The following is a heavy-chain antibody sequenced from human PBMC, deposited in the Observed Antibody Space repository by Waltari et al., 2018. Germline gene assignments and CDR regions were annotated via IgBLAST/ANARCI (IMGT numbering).Heavy chain of an antibody. J-gene: IGHJ4*02. CDR2: FDPEECET. CDR1: GYTLTELS. CDR3: ATSPIVGATTRDY. D-gene: IGHD1-26*01. V-gene: IGHV1-24*01. Sequence: QVQLVQSGAEVKKPGASVKVSCKVSGYTLTELSMHWVRQAPGKGLEWMGGFDPEECETIYAQKCQGRVTMTEDTSTDTAYIELSSLRSEDTAVYYCATSPIVGATTRDYWGQGTLVTVSS.